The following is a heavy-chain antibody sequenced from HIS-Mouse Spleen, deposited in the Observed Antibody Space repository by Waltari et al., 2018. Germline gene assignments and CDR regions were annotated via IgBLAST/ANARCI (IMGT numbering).Heavy chain of an antibody. CDR2: IYYSGST. CDR3: AREIPYSSSWYDWYFDL. D-gene: IGHD6-13*01. Sequence: QLQLQESGPGLVKPSETLSLTCTVSGGSISSSSYYWGWIRQPPGKGRGWIGSIYYSGSTYYNPSLKRRVTISVDTSKNQFSLKLSSVTAADTAVYYCAREIPYSSSWYDWYFDLWGRGTLVTVSS. J-gene: IGHJ2*01. CDR1: GGSISSSSYY. V-gene: IGHV4-39*07.